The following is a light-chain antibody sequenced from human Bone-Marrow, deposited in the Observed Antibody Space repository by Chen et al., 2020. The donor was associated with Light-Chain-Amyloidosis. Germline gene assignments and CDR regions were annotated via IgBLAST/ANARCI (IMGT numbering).Light chain of an antibody. J-gene: IGLJ2*01. CDR2: RDT. CDR1: DLPTKY. Sequence: SYELTQPPSVSVSPGPTARLTCSGDDLPTKYAYWYQQKQGQAPVLVIHRDTERPSGISERFSGSSSGTTATLTISGVQAEDEADYHCQSADSSGTYEVIFGGGTKLTVL. V-gene: IGLV3-25*03. CDR3: QSADSSGTYEVI.